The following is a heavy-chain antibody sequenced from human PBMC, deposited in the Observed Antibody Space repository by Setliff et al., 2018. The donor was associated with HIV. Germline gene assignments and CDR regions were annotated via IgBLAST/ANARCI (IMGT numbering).Heavy chain of an antibody. CDR3: ARARYIVIRGDAGMDV. Sequence: LSLTCTVSGGSISSYYWSWIRQPAGKGLEWIGRIYTSGSTNYNPSLKSRVTMSVDTSKNQVSLKLSSVTASDTAVYYCARARYIVIRGDAGMDVWGPGTTVTVSS. CDR1: GGSISSYY. J-gene: IGHJ6*02. CDR2: IYTSGST. V-gene: IGHV4-4*07. D-gene: IGHD3-10*01.